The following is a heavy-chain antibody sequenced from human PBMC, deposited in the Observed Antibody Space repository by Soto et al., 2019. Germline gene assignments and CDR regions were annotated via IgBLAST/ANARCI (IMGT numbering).Heavy chain of an antibody. Sequence: QVQLVQSGAEVKKPGASVKVSCKASGYTFTSYDINWVRQATGQGLEWMGWMNPNSGDTGYAQKFQGRVTMTRNTSLRTAYMEMSSLRSEETAVYYCARVVRNDYGDYVPGDYYYYYYMDVGGKGTTVTVSS. D-gene: IGHD4-17*01. CDR2: MNPNSGDT. V-gene: IGHV1-8*01. CDR3: ARVVRNDYGDYVPGDYYYYYYMDV. J-gene: IGHJ6*03. CDR1: GYTFTSYD.